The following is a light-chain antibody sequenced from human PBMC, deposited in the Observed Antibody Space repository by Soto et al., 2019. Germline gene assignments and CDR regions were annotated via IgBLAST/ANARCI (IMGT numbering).Light chain of an antibody. J-gene: IGLJ2*01. CDR3: CSYAGSSTVI. V-gene: IGLV2-23*02. CDR2: DVN. CDR1: RSDVGSYNL. Sequence: QSALTQPASVSGSPGQSITISCTGSRSDVGSYNLVSWYRHHPGKAPKLMIYDVNKRPSGVSNRFSGSKSGNTASLTISGLQPEDEADYYCCSYAGSSTVIFVGGTKLTVL.